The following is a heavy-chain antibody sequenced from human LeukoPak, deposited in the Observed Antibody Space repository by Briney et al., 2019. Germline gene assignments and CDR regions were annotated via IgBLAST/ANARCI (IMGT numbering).Heavy chain of an antibody. J-gene: IGHJ4*02. CDR2: INPDSGDT. CDR1: GYTFTGFY. D-gene: IGHD3-10*01. Sequence: ASVKVSCKASGYTFTGFYVHWMRQAPGQGLEWMGWINPDSGDTEYQQKFQGRVTMTRDTSIATVYMEMTRLTHDDTAVYYCARDRDPSADSGIYYQYYFTFWGQGTLVTVSS. CDR3: ARDRDPSADSGIYYQYYFTF. V-gene: IGHV1-2*02.